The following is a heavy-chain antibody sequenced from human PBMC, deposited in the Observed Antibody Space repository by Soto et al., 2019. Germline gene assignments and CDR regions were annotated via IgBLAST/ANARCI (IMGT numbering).Heavy chain of an antibody. J-gene: IGHJ6*02. CDR1: GYTFTSYG. D-gene: IGHD1-7*01. CDR2: ISAYNGNP. CDR3: ARGNSDFYSYCGMDV. V-gene: IGHV1-18*01. Sequence: ASVKVSCKASGYTFTSYGISWVRQAPGQGLEWMGWISAYNGNPNYAQKLQGRVTMTTNTSTSTPDMELRTLRSDNTAVYYCARGNSDFYSYCGMDVWGQGTKVTVSS.